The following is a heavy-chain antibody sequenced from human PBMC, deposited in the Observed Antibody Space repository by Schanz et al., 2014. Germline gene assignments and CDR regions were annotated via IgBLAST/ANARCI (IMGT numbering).Heavy chain of an antibody. CDR1: GFIFSSYG. J-gene: IGHJ6*02. Sequence: EVYLVESGGGLVQPGGSLRLSCAASGFIFSSYGMNWVRQAPGKGLEWVSVIYSDGRTYYGDSVKGRFTISRDNSKNTLYLQMNSLRAEDTAVYYCARDRQQLVGRIGYYYGMDVWGQGTTVTVSS. D-gene: IGHD6-13*01. V-gene: IGHV3-66*01. CDR3: ARDRQQLVGRIGYYYGMDV. CDR2: IYSDGRT.